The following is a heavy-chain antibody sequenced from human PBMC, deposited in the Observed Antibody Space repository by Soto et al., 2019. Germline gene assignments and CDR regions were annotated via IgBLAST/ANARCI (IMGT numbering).Heavy chain of an antibody. J-gene: IGHJ4*02. Sequence: GASVKVSCKASGGTFSSYAISGVRQAPGQGLEWMGGIIPIFGTANYAQKFQGRVMITADKSTSTAYMELSSLRSEDTAVYYCASIPPSDSSGLKAVYFDYWGQGTLVTVSS. CDR2: IIPIFGTA. D-gene: IGHD6-19*01. V-gene: IGHV1-69*06. CDR1: GGTFSSYA. CDR3: ASIPPSDSSGLKAVYFDY.